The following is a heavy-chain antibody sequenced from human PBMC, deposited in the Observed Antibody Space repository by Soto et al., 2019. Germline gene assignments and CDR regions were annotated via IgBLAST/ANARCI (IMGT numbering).Heavy chain of an antibody. Sequence: ASVKVSCKASGYTFTSYAMHWVRQAPGQRLEWMGWINAGNGNTKYSQKFQGRVTITRDTSASTAYMELSSLRSEDTAVYYCARVSGRPLSEPFPRGPYYYYMDVWGKGTTVTVSS. CDR2: INAGNGNT. D-gene: IGHD6-25*01. J-gene: IGHJ6*03. CDR1: GYTFTSYA. V-gene: IGHV1-3*01. CDR3: ARVSGRPLSEPFPRGPYYYYMDV.